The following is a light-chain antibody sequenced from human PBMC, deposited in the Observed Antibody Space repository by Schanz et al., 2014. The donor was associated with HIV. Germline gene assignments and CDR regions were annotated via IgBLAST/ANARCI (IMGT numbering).Light chain of an antibody. CDR3: LQYNSYPYT. J-gene: IGKJ2*01. CDR2: EAS. V-gene: IGKV1-5*03. Sequence: DIQMTQSPSTLSASVGDRVSITCRASQSIGTWLAWYQQKPGSAPKLLIFEASSLEPGVPSRFSGSGSGTEFTLTISSLQSEDFATYYCLQYNSYPYTFGQGTKLEIK. CDR1: QSIGTW.